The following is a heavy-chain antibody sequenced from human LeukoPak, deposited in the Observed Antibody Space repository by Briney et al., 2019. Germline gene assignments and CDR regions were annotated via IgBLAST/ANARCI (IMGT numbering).Heavy chain of an antibody. CDR2: IIPIFGTA. CDR3: ARDYYDSSGYYRSVDY. Sequence: ASVKVSCKASGYTFTSYGISWVRQAPGQGLEWMGGIIPIFGTANYAQKFQGRVTITADESTSTAYMELSSLRSEDTAVYYCARDYYDSSGYYRSVDYWGQGTLVTVSS. D-gene: IGHD3-22*01. V-gene: IGHV1-69*13. CDR1: GYTFTSYG. J-gene: IGHJ4*02.